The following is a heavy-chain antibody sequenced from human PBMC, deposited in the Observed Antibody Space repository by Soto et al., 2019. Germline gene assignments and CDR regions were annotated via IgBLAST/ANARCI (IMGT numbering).Heavy chain of an antibody. CDR1: GGSISSSGSY. CDR3: PSPRQGNYDFLRGYSALDY. D-gene: IGHD3-3*01. V-gene: IGHV4-39*01. J-gene: IGHJ4*02. CDR2: FYYTGDT. Sequence: SKTFCVTCRGSGGSISSSGSYGAWVRQPPGKGLEWIASFYYTGDTYSTYYNPSLKSRVTISVETSKRQFSMDLRSVTAADTSVYYCPSPRQGNYDFLRGYSALDYSTQGPPATVS.